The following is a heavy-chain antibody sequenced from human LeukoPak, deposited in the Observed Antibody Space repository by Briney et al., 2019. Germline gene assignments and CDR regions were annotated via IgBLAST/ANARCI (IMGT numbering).Heavy chain of an antibody. CDR3: AREEVGGSEAAGSDY. CDR1: GSTFSSYW. D-gene: IGHD6-13*01. Sequence: QTGGSLRLSCAASGSTFSSYWMSWVRQAPGKGLEWVANIKQDGSEKYYVDSVKGRFTISRDNAKNSLYLQMNSLRAEDTAVYYCAREEVGGSEAAGSDYWGQGTLVTVSS. J-gene: IGHJ4*02. V-gene: IGHV3-7*01. CDR2: IKQDGSEK.